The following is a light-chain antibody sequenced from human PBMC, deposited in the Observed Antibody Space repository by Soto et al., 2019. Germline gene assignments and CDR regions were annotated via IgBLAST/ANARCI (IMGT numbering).Light chain of an antibody. J-gene: IGKJ5*01. CDR2: DAS. CDR3: QQRYAWPPIT. V-gene: IGKV3-11*01. CDR1: RSVRSY. Sequence: EIVLTQSPATLFLSPGERATLSCRASRSVRSYLAWYQQKPGQAPRLLIYDASNRAAGIPARFSGSGSETDFTLTISNLEPEDFVVYYCQQRYAWPPITFGQGTRLEIK.